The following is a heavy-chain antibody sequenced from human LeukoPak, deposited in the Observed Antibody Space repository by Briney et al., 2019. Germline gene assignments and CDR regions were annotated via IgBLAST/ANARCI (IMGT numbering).Heavy chain of an antibody. CDR3: ARGLKPFDS. Sequence: SETLSLTCAVYGGSFSGYYWSWIRQPPGKGLEWLGYIYYSGSTNYNPSLKSRVTISVDTSKNHFSLKLTSVTAADTAVYYCARGLKPFDSWGQGTLVTVSS. CDR2: IYYSGST. CDR1: GGSFSGYY. J-gene: IGHJ4*02. V-gene: IGHV4-59*12.